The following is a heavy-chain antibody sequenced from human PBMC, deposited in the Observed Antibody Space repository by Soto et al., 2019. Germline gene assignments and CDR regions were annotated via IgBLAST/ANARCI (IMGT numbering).Heavy chain of an antibody. Sequence: PAETLSLTCIVSGVSVNSDSYYWSWIRQPTGKALEWIGYIYYNGNTNYTPSLKSRVTISVDKSRNQFSMNLSSVTAADTALFYCAREYRNSPAVFDHWARGTLVT. J-gene: IGHJ4*02. CDR1: GVSVNSDSYY. CDR3: AREYRNSPAVFDH. V-gene: IGHV4-61*01. D-gene: IGHD1-1*01. CDR2: IYYNGNT.